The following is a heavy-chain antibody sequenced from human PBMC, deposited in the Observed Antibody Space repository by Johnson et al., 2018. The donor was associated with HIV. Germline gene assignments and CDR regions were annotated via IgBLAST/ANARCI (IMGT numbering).Heavy chain of an antibody. Sequence: QVQLVESGGGVVQPGRSPRLACAASGFTFSSYPMHWVCQAPGKGLEWVAVISYDGSNKYYADSVKGRFTISRDNSKNTLYLQMNSLRAEDTAVYYCARDHSRDEAFDIWGQGTMVTVSS. CDR3: ARDHSRDEAFDI. CDR1: GFTFSSYP. CDR2: ISYDGSNK. D-gene: IGHD5-24*01. J-gene: IGHJ3*02. V-gene: IGHV3-30*14.